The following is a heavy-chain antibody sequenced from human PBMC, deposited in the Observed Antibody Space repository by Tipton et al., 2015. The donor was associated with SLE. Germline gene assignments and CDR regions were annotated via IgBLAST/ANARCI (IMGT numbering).Heavy chain of an antibody. CDR2: ISGSGDST. Sequence: SLRLSCTASGFTFNNYAMNWVRQAPGKGLEWVSGISGSGDSTYSGDSVKGRFTISRDNSKKTLYLQMNSLRVEDTAIYYCAKAQGVIVPDDAFDFGGQGTMVTVSS. V-gene: IGHV3-23*01. D-gene: IGHD2/OR15-2a*01. CDR3: AKAQGVIVPDDAFDF. J-gene: IGHJ3*01. CDR1: GFTFNNYA.